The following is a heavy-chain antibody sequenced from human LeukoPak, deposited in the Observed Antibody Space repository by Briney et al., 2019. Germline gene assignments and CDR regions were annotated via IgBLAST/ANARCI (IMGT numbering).Heavy chain of an antibody. CDR2: IIPILGIA. J-gene: IGHJ5*02. D-gene: IGHD2-8*01. CDR3: ARDRTLMVYDNWFDP. CDR1: GYTFTSYY. Sequence: ASVKVSCKASGYTFTSYYMHWVRQAPGQGLEWMGRIIPILGIANYAQKFQGRVTITADKSTSTAYMELSSLRSKDTAVYYCARDRTLMVYDNWFDPWGQGTLVTVSS. V-gene: IGHV1-69*04.